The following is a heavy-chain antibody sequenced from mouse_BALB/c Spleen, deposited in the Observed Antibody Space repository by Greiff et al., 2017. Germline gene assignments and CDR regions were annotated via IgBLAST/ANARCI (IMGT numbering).Heavy chain of an antibody. CDR3: VRDRDYGNYDDYAMDY. J-gene: IGHJ4*01. D-gene: IGHD2-1*01. CDR2: IWTGGGT. V-gene: IGHV2-9-2*01. Sequence: QVQLKESGPGLVAPSQSLSITCTVSGFSLTSYDISWIRQPPGKGLEWLGVIWTGGGTNYNSAFMSRLSISKDNSKSQVFLKMNSLQTDDTAIYYCVRDRDYGNYDDYAMDYWGQGTSVTVSS. CDR1: GFSLTSYD.